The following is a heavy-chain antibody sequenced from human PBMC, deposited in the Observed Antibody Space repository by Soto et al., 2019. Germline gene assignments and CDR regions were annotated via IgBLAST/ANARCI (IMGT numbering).Heavy chain of an antibody. CDR2: INHSGST. J-gene: IGHJ4*02. CDR1: GGSFSGYY. CDR3: ARGLLLNYDILTGYYPPYFDY. D-gene: IGHD3-9*01. V-gene: IGHV4-34*01. Sequence: SETLSLTCAVYGGSFSGYYWSWIRQPPGKGLEWIGEINHSGSTNYNPSLKSRVTISVDTSKNQFSLKLSSVTAADTAVYYCARGLLLNYDILTGYYPPYFDYWGQGTLVTVSS.